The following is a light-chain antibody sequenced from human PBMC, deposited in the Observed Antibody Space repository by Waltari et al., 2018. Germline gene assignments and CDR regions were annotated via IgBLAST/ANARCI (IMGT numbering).Light chain of an antibody. CDR3: QSYDSSLNGRV. J-gene: IGLJ3*02. Sequence: QSVLTPPPSVSGAPGQRVTISCTGRSANIGAGYDVHWYQQIPGTAPKLLIFVNSRRPSGVPDRFSGSRSGTSASLAITGLRAEDEADYYCQSYDSSLNGRVFGGGTKVTVL. CDR2: VNS. CDR1: SANIGAGYD. V-gene: IGLV1-40*01.